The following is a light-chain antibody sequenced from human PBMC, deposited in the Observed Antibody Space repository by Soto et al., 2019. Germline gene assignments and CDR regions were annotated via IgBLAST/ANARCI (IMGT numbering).Light chain of an antibody. V-gene: IGLV2-14*01. CDR3: SSYTCSSTYVV. J-gene: IGLJ2*01. Sequence: QSALTQPASVSGSPGQSITISCTGTSSDVGGYNYVSWYQQHPGKAPKLMIYDVSNRPSGVSNRFSGSKSGNTASLTISGLQAEDEADCYCSSYTCSSTYVVFGGGTKRTVL. CDR2: DVS. CDR1: SSDVGGYNY.